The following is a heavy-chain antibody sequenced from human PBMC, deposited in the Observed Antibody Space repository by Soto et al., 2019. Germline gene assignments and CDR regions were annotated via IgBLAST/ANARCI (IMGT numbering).Heavy chain of an antibody. D-gene: IGHD3-16*02. J-gene: IGHJ4*02. Sequence: QVQLQESGLGLVKSSETLSLTCTVSGDSVTSDKHYWSWIRQPPGKGLEWIGYIYDSGSTNPSLKSRVTFSVDTSRNQFSVSLTSVTAADTAVYYCAALKRIVAADYWGQGTLAIVSS. V-gene: IGHV4-61*01. CDR2: IYDSGST. CDR3: AALKRIVAADY. CDR1: GDSVTSDKHY.